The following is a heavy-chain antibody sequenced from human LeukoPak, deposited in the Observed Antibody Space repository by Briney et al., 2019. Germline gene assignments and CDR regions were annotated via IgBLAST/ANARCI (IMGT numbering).Heavy chain of an antibody. CDR2: IYYSGST. Sequence: KPSETLSLTCAVYGGSFSGYYWSWIRQPPGKELEWIGYIYYSGSTNYNPSLKSRVTISVDTSKNQFSLKLSSVTAADTAVYYCGGLGIAPRNSGFDPGGQEPRVTVPS. J-gene: IGHJ5*02. CDR1: GGSFSGYY. CDR3: GGLGIAPRNSGFDP. V-gene: IGHV4-59*01. D-gene: IGHD1-14*01.